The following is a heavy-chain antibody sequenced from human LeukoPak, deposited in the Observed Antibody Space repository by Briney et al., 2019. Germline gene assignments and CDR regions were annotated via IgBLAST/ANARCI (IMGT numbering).Heavy chain of an antibody. D-gene: IGHD6-13*01. CDR2: INPDTGGT. J-gene: IGHJ5*02. Sequence: ASVKVSCKASGYAFTGYYLHWVRQAPGQGLEWVAYINPDTGGTNYAQKFQGRVTVTRDASISTAYMEMSRLTSDDTAIYYCARVAAYTSTWAWFDPWGQGTLVIAPS. V-gene: IGHV1-2*02. CDR1: GYAFTGYY. CDR3: ARVAAYTSTWAWFDP.